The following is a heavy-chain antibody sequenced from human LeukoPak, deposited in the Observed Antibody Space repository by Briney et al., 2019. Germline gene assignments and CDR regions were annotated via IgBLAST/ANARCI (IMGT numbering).Heavy chain of an antibody. CDR1: GFTFSSYS. V-gene: IGHV3-21*01. CDR3: ARVTAATRFVDY. CDR2: ISSSSSYI. D-gene: IGHD2-15*01. J-gene: IGHJ4*02. Sequence: AGGSLRLSCAASGFTFSSYSMNWVRQAPGKGLEWVSSISSSSSYIYYADSMKGRFTISRDNAKNSLYLQMNSLRAEDTAVYYCARVTAATRFVDYWGQGTLVTVSS.